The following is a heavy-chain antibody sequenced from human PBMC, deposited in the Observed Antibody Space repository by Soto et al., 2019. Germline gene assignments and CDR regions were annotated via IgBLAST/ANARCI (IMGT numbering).Heavy chain of an antibody. Sequence: QVQLVQSGAEVKKPGSSVKVSCKASGGTFSSYAISWVRQAPGQGLEWMGVIIPISGTANYAQKFQARVTITAEESTSTAYMELSSLRSEDTAVYYCARSQGSSTSLEIYYYYYYGMDVWGQGTTVTVSS. V-gene: IGHV1-69*01. D-gene: IGHD2-2*01. CDR3: ARSQGSSTSLEIYYYYYYGMDV. CDR1: GGTFSSYA. J-gene: IGHJ6*02. CDR2: IIPISGTA.